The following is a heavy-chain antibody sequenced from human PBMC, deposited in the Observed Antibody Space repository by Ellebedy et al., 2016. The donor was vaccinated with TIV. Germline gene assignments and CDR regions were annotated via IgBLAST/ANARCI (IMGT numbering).Heavy chain of an antibody. D-gene: IGHD3-3*01. CDR1: GFSFSNFW. CDR2: IKTDGSET. V-gene: IGHV3-7*01. J-gene: IGHJ5*02. CDR3: VGFGVFNL. Sequence: PGGSLRLSCAAWGFSFSNFWMSWVRQAPGKGLEWVAHIKTDGSETYYVDSVKGRFTISRENAKNALFLQMEGLRVDDSAVYYCVGFGVFNLWGQGAPVTVSS.